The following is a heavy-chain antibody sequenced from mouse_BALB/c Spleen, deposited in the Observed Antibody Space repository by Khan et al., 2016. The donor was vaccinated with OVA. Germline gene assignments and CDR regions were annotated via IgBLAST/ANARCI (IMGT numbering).Heavy chain of an antibody. CDR2: INPSTGYT. V-gene: IGHV1-7*01. Sequence: QVQLQQSGAELAKPGASVKMSCKASGYTFTSYWMHWVKQRPGQGLEWIGYINPSTGYTEYNQKFKDKATLTADKSSSTAYMQLSSLTSEDSAVYYCGRRTTVVDYWGQGTTLTVSS. CDR1: GYTFTSYW. D-gene: IGHD1-1*01. CDR3: GRRTTVVDY. J-gene: IGHJ2*01.